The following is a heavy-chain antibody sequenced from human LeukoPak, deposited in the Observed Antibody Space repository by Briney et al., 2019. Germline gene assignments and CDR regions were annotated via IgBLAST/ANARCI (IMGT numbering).Heavy chain of an antibody. J-gene: IGHJ5*02. V-gene: IGHV4-39*07. CDR2: IYYSGST. Sequence: SETLSLTCTVSGGSVSSSTYYWGWIRQPPGKGLEWIGSIYYSGSTNYNPSLKSRVTISVDTSKNQFSLKLSSVTAADTAVYYCARRVTSNWFDPWGQGTLVTVSS. D-gene: IGHD2-21*02. CDR3: ARRVTSNWFDP. CDR1: GGSVSSSTYY.